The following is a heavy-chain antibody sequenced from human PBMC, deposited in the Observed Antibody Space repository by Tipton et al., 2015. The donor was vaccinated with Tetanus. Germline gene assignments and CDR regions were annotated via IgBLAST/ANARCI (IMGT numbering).Heavy chain of an antibody. CDR2: IYYSGST. CDR3: ARDQARGARGWNYFDY. D-gene: IGHD1-26*01. J-gene: IGHJ4*02. V-gene: IGHV4-31*03. CDR1: GGSISSGGYY. Sequence: TLSLPCTVYGGSISSGGYYWSWIRQHPGKGLEWIGDIYYSGSTYYNPSLKSRVTISVDTSKNQFSLKLNSVTAADTAVYYCARDQARGARGWNYFDYWGQGTLVTVSS.